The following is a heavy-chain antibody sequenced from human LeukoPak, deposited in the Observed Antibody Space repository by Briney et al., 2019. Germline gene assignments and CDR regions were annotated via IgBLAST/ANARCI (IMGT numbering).Heavy chain of an antibody. D-gene: IGHD5-12*01. J-gene: IGHJ6*03. CDR2: ITPIFGTT. Sequence: SVKVSCKASGATFRSSFITWVRQAPGQGLEWMGGITPIFGTTSYAQKFQGRVTITADKSTSTAYMELSSLRSEDTAVYYCASGTYSAYDLGSYMDVWGKGTTVTVS. CDR1: GATFRSSF. CDR3: ASGTYSAYDLGSYMDV. V-gene: IGHV1-69*06.